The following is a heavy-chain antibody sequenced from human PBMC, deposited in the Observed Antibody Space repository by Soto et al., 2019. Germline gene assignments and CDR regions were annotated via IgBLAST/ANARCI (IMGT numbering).Heavy chain of an antibody. D-gene: IGHD7-27*01. V-gene: IGHV4-30-2*05. J-gene: IGHJ5*02. Sequence: SETLSLTCAVSGGSISRGGYSWSWIRQPPGKGLEWIGYIYSSGNTNYNPSLKSRVTMSKDTSKNQFSLNLSSVTAADTAVYYCARRVTGGGERFDPWGQGTLVTVSS. CDR1: GGSISRGGYS. CDR3: ARRVTGGGERFDP. CDR2: IYSSGNT.